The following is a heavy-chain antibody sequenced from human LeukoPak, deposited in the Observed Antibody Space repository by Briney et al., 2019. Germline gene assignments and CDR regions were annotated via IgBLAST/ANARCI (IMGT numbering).Heavy chain of an antibody. CDR3: ARRGYSYGNLDY. V-gene: IGHV1-46*01. CDR1: GYTFTSYY. D-gene: IGHD5-18*01. CDR2: INPSGGST. Sequence: APVTVSCKASGYTFTSYYMHWVRQAPGQGLEWMGIINPSGGSTSYAQKFQGRVTMTRDTSTSTVYMELSSLRSEDTAVYYCARRGYSYGNLDYWGQGTLVTVSS. J-gene: IGHJ4*02.